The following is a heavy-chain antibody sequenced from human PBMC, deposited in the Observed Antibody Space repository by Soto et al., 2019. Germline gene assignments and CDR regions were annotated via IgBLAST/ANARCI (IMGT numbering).Heavy chain of an antibody. CDR1: GFTFSSYG. CDR2: ISYDGSNK. Sequence: GGSLRLSCAASGFTFSSYGMHWVRQAPGKGLEWVAVISYDGSNKYYADSVKGRFTISRDNSKNTLYLQMNSLRAEDTAVYYCAKDLGITGTTLLRLYGMDVWGQGTTVTVSS. V-gene: IGHV3-30*18. J-gene: IGHJ6*02. CDR3: AKDLGITGTTLLRLYGMDV. D-gene: IGHD1-7*01.